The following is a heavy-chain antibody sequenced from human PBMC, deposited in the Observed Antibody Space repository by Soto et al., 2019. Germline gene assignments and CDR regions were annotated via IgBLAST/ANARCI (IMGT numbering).Heavy chain of an antibody. CDR3: ARADGSFDY. J-gene: IGHJ4*02. D-gene: IGHD3-10*01. V-gene: IGHV4-34*01. CDR1: GGSFSGYY. Sequence: QVQLQQWGAGLLKPSETLSLTCAVYGGSFSGYYWSWICQPPGKGLAWIGEINHSGSTNYNPSLKSRVTISLDTPKSQFSLTLSSLTAADTAVYSCARADGSFDYWGQGTLVTVSS. CDR2: INHSGST.